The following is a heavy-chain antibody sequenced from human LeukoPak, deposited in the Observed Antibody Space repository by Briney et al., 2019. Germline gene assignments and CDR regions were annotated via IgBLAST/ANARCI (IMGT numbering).Heavy chain of an antibody. Sequence: SETLSLTCAVYGGSFSGYYWSWIRQPPGKGLEWIGEINHSGSTNYNPSLKSRVTISVDTSKNQFSLELSSVTAADTAVYYCARQTAAAGTAGDYYYGMDVWGQGTTATVSS. CDR3: ARQTAAAGTAGDYYYGMDV. V-gene: IGHV4-34*01. CDR2: INHSGST. CDR1: GGSFSGYY. D-gene: IGHD6-13*01. J-gene: IGHJ6*02.